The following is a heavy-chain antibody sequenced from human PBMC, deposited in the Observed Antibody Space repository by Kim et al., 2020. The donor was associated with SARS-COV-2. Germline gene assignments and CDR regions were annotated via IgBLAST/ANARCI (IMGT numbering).Heavy chain of an antibody. CDR1: GFTFDDYA. Sequence: GGSLRLSCAASGFTFDDYAMHWVRQAPGKGLEWVSGISWNSGSIGYADSVKGRFTISRDNAKNSLYLQMNSLRAEDTALYYCAKGAAAVPLYYFDYCGQG. CDR2: ISWNSGSI. V-gene: IGHV3-9*01. CDR3: AKGAAAVPLYYFDY. J-gene: IGHJ4*02. D-gene: IGHD6-13*01.